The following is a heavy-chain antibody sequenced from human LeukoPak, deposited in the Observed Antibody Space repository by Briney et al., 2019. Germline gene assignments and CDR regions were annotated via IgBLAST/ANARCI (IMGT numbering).Heavy chain of an antibody. J-gene: IGHJ4*02. V-gene: IGHV3-23*01. Sequence: GGSLRLSCAASGFTFNSFAMNSVRQAPGKGLEWVSSISGSDGTSRYADFVKGRFTISRDNSKNTLYLQMNSLRAEDTAAYYCAKSLGVGGYTRYKGFDQWGQGTLVVVSS. CDR2: ISGSDGTS. CDR3: AKSLGVGGYTRYKGFDQ. D-gene: IGHD3-16*02. CDR1: GFTFNSFA.